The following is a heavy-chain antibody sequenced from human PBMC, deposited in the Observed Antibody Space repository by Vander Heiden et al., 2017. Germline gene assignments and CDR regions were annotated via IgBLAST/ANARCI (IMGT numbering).Heavy chain of an antibody. CDR1: GFPFSTYS. CDR2: ISSSSTFI. Sequence: EVQMVESGGGLVKPGGSLRLSCAGTGFPFSTYSLNWVRQAPGKVLEWVSSISSSSTFIHYADSVRGRFTISRDNAENSLYLQMNSLRAEDTAVYYCARDFIGESRSYYGMDVWGQGTTVTVSS. V-gene: IGHV3-21*01. D-gene: IGHD3-10*01. CDR3: ARDFIGESRSYYGMDV. J-gene: IGHJ6*02.